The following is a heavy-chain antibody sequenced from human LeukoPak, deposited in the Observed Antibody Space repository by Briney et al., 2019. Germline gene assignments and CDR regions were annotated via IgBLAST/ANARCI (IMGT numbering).Heavy chain of an antibody. V-gene: IGHV4-34*01. J-gene: IGHJ4*02. CDR3: ARARKWYYGSGSYYPYYFDY. CDR1: GGSFSGYY. CDR2: INHSGST. Sequence: SETLSLTCAVYGGSFSGYYWSWIRQPPGKGREWIGEINHSGSTNYNPSLKSRVTISVDTSKNQFSLKLSSVTAADTAVYYCARARKWYYGSGSYYPYYFDYWGQGTLVTVSS. D-gene: IGHD3-10*01.